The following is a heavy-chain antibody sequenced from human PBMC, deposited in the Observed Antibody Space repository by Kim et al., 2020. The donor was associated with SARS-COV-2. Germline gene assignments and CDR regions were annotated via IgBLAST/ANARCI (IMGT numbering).Heavy chain of an antibody. Sequence: GGSLRLSCAASGFTFSSYAMSWFHQAPGKGLEWVSAISGSGGSTYYADSVKGRFTISRDNSKNTLYLQMNSLRAEDTAVYYCAKEQRWAVAAPCWGQGTLVTVSS. CDR3: AKEQRWAVAAPC. D-gene: IGHD6-19*01. CDR2: ISGSGGST. CDR1: GFTFSSYA. V-gene: IGHV3-23*01. J-gene: IGHJ4*02.